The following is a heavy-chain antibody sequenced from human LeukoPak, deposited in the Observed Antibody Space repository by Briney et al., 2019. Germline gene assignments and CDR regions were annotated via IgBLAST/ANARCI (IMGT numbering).Heavy chain of an antibody. CDR2: ISSSSSYI. V-gene: IGHV3-21*01. CDR1: GFTFSSYS. J-gene: IGHJ4*02. CDR3: ARGIGDFWSGYSSPFDY. Sequence: PGGSLRLSCAASGFTFSSYSMNWVRQAPGKGLEWVSSISSSSSYIYYADSVKGRFTISRDNAKNSLYLQMNSLRAEDTAVYYCARGIGDFWSGYSSPFDYWGQGTLVTVSS. D-gene: IGHD3-3*01.